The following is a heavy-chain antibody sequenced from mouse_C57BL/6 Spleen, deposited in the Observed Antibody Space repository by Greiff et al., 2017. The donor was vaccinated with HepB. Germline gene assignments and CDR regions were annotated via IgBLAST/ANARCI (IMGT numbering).Heavy chain of an antibody. CDR1: GYTFPSYW. Sequence: QVQLQQPGAELVKPGASVKMSCKASGYTFPSYWITWVKQRPGQGLEWIGDIYPGSGSTNYNEKFKRKATLTVDTSSSTAYMQLSSLTSEDSAVYYCARKGPNYYAMDYWGQGTSVTVSS. CDR3: ARKGPNYYAMDY. CDR2: IYPGSGST. J-gene: IGHJ4*01. V-gene: IGHV1-55*01.